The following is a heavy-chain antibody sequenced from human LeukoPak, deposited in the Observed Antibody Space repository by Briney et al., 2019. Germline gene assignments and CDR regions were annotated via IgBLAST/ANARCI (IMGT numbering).Heavy chain of an antibody. CDR2: ISSSSRYT. CDR3: ARDLVAAANFDY. Sequence: GGSLRLSCAASGFTFSIYSMNWVRQAPGKGLELVSSISSSSRYTYYADSVKGRFTISRDNAKNSLYLQMNSLRAEDTAVYYCARDLVAAANFDYWGQGTLVTVSS. CDR1: GFTFSIYS. V-gene: IGHV3-21*01. J-gene: IGHJ4*02. D-gene: IGHD2-15*01.